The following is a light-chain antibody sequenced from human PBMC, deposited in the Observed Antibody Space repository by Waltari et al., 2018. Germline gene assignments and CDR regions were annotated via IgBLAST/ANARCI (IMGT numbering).Light chain of an antibody. Sequence: QSALTQPPSASGSPGQSVTISCTGTSSDVATYNYVSWYQQHPGKGPKLTIYEVTKRPPGVPDRFSGSKSGNTASLTVSGLQAEDEADYYCTSYAGSKNVFGTGTKVTVL. CDR2: EVT. J-gene: IGLJ1*01. CDR1: SSDVATYNY. CDR3: TSYAGSKNV. V-gene: IGLV2-8*01.